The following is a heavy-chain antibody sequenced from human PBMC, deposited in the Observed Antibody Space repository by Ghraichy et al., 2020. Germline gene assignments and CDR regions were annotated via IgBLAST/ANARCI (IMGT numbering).Heavy chain of an antibody. Sequence: SETLSLTCTVSGGSISSYYWSWIRQPPGKGLEWIGYIYYSGSTNYNPSLKSRVTISVDTSKNQFSLKLSSVTAADTAVYYCARGCSGGNCYSNWGQGTLVTVSS. CDR2: IYYSGST. CDR1: GGSISSYY. D-gene: IGHD2-15*01. V-gene: IGHV4-59*01. J-gene: IGHJ4*02. CDR3: ARGCSGGNCYSN.